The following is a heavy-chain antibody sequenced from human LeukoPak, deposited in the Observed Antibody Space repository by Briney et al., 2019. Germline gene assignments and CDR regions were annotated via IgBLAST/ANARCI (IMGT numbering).Heavy chain of an antibody. V-gene: IGHV1-18*01. CDR1: GGTFSSYA. D-gene: IGHD6-19*01. J-gene: IGHJ3*02. CDR3: ARLAVAGAFDI. Sequence: ASVKVSCKASGGTFSSYAISWVRQAPGQGLEWMGWISAYNGNTNYAQKLQGRVTMTTDTSTSTAYMELRSLRSDDTAVYYCARLAVAGAFDIWGQGTMVTVSS. CDR2: ISAYNGNT.